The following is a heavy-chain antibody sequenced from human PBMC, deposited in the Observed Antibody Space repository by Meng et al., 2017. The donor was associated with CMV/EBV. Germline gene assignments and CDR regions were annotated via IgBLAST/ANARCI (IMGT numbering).Heavy chain of an antibody. CDR1: GFTFSSYS. CDR3: ARDDHVLWFGESGYYHGMDV. J-gene: IGHJ6*02. D-gene: IGHD3-10*01. V-gene: IGHV3-21*01. CDR2: ISSSSSYI. Sequence: GGSLRLSCAASGFTFSSYSMNWVRQAPGQGLEWVSSISSSSSYIYYADSVKGRFTTSRDNAKNSLYLQMNSLRAEDTAVYYCARDDHVLWFGESGYYHGMDVWGQGTTVTVSS.